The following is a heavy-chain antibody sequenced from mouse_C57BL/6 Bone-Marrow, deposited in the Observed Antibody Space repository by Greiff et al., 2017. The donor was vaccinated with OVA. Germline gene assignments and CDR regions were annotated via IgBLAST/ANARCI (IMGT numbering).Heavy chain of an antibody. V-gene: IGHV1-18*01. Sequence: VQLKESGPELVKPGASVKIPCKASGYTFTDYNMDWVKQSHGKSLEWIGDINPNNGGTIYNQKFKGKATLTVDKSSSTAYMELRSLTSEDTAVYYCAREGVTWFAYWGQGTLVTVSA. CDR3: AREGVTWFAY. CDR1: GYTFTDYN. J-gene: IGHJ3*01. CDR2: INPNNGGT.